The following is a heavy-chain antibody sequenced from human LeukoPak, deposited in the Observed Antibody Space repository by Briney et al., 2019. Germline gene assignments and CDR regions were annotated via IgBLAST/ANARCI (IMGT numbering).Heavy chain of an antibody. V-gene: IGHV3-7*01. CDR2: VNEDGSAK. D-gene: IGHD3-3*01. Sequence: PGGSLRLSCVVSGLTFSNYWMIWVRQAPGKGLESVAIVNEDGSAKYYLDSVKGRFTIPRDNAKNSLYLQMNSLRAEDTAVYYCARDSLRFLEWLIDYWGQGTLVTVSS. J-gene: IGHJ4*02. CDR1: GLTFSNYW. CDR3: ARDSLRFLEWLIDY.